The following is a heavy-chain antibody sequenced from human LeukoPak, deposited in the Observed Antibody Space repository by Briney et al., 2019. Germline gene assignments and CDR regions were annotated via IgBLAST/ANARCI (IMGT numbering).Heavy chain of an antibody. D-gene: IGHD6-13*01. CDR3: ARDAGAGFDY. CDR1: GFTFSSHS. V-gene: IGHV3-21*06. CDR2: ISSTGNDI. J-gene: IGHJ4*02. Sequence: GGSLRLSCAASGFTFSSHSMNWVRQAPGKWLERVSYISSTGNDIYYIDSVKGRFTISRDDAKNSLYLQMNTLSAEDTAVYYCARDAGAGFDYWGQGTLVSVSS.